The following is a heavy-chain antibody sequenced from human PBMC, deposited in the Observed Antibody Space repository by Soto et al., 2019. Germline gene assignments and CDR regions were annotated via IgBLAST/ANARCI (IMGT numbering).Heavy chain of an antibody. CDR3: ARRWGEGRVDY. V-gene: IGHV4-4*02. J-gene: IGHJ4*02. Sequence: QVQLQESGPGLVKPSGTLSLTCAVSGGSISSSNWWSWVRQPPGKGLEWIGEIYHSGNTNYNPSLKSRVTMAVEKSRNQFPLKLRSVTAADTAVYYCARRWGEGRVDYWGQGTLVTVSS. CDR1: GGSISSSNW. D-gene: IGHD3-10*01. CDR2: IYHSGNT.